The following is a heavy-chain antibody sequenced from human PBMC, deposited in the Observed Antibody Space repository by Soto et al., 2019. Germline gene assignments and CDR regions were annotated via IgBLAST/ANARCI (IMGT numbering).Heavy chain of an antibody. CDR2: ISYSGST. Sequence: PSETLSLTCTVSGGSISSFYWSWIRQPPGKGLEWIGYISYSGSTTYNTSLKSRVTISVNTSKNKPSLKLTSVTAADTAVYYCARALQHDPIYAGWFDPWGQGTLVTVSS. CDR1: GGSISSFY. D-gene: IGHD1-1*01. J-gene: IGHJ5*02. V-gene: IGHV4-59*01. CDR3: ARALQHDPIYAGWFDP.